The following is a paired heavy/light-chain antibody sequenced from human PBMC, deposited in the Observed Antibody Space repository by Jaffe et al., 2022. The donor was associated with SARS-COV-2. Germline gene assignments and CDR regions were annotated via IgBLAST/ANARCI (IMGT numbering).Heavy chain of an antibody. V-gene: IGHV3-72*01. CDR1: GFTFSDHY. CDR2: SRNKANSYTT. CDR3: ARGHNSFDN. D-gene: IGHD1-20*01. J-gene: IGHJ4*02. Sequence: EVQLVESGGGLVQPGGSLRLSCAVSGFTFSDHYMDWVRQAPGKGLEWVGRSRNKANSYTTQYAASVQGRFTISRDDSKNSLYLQMNSLKTEDTAVYYCARGHNSFDNWGQGTLVTVSS.
Light chain of an antibody. Sequence: DIQMTQSPSSLSASVGDRVTITCRASHDISNNLAWFQQKPGKAPKSLIYAASILQSGVPSKFSGSGSGTDFTLTISSLQPEDFATYYCQQYKSYPYTFGQGTKLEIK. CDR2: AAS. J-gene: IGKJ2*01. V-gene: IGKV1-16*02. CDR3: QQYKSYPYT. CDR1: HDISNN.